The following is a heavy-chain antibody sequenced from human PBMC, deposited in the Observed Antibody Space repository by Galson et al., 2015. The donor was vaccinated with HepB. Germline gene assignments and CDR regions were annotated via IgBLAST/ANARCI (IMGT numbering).Heavy chain of an antibody. V-gene: IGHV3-7*03. CDR2: IKYDGSEK. Sequence: SLRLSCAASGFTFSNYWMSWVRQAPGKGLEWVATIKYDGSEKYYVDSVKGRFTISRDNAKNSVSLQMNSLRAEDTAVYYCTRGGARNGRFDYWGQGTLVTVSS. CDR3: TRGGARNGRFDY. CDR1: GFTFSNYW. J-gene: IGHJ4*02. D-gene: IGHD2-8*01.